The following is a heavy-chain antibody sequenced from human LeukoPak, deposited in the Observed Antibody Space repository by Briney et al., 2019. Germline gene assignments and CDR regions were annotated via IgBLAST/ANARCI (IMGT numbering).Heavy chain of an antibody. CDR1: GFTFSSYA. V-gene: IGHV3-30-3*01. Sequence: PGRSLRLSCAASGFTFSSYAMHWVRQAPGKGLEWVAVISYDGSNKYYADSVKGRFTISRDNAKNSLYLQMDSLRAEDTAVYYCARDFDRSGDYHHFDVWGQGTLVTVSS. CDR2: ISYDGSNK. D-gene: IGHD3-9*01. CDR3: ARDFDRSGDYHHFDV. J-gene: IGHJ4*02.